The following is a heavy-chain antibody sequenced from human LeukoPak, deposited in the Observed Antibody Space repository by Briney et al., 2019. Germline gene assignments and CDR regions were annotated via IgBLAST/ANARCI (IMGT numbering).Heavy chain of an antibody. J-gene: IGHJ4*02. CDR1: GYTFTGYY. CDR3: ARSSRYDIWTGYPY. Sequence: GASVNVSCKASGYTFTGYYMHWVRQAPGQGLEWMGWINANSVGTNYAQKFQGRVTMTRDTSISTAYMELSRLRSDDTAVYYCARSSRYDIWTGYPYWGQGTLVTVSP. V-gene: IGHV1-2*02. CDR2: INANSVGT. D-gene: IGHD3-9*01.